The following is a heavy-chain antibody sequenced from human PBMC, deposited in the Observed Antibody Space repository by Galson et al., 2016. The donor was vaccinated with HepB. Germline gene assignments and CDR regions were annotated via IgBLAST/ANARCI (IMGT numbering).Heavy chain of an antibody. Sequence: SLRLSCAGSGFRFSNYGLHWVRQAPGKGLEWVSFISYAGSIKYYADSVKGRFTISRDNSKNTVSLHMNSLRPEDTAVYYCAKDGYSYGSGMEIHFDYWGRGTLVTVSS. D-gene: IGHD3-10*01. CDR3: AKDGYSYGSGMEIHFDY. CDR2: ISYAGSIK. V-gene: IGHV3-30*18. J-gene: IGHJ4*02. CDR1: GFRFSNYG.